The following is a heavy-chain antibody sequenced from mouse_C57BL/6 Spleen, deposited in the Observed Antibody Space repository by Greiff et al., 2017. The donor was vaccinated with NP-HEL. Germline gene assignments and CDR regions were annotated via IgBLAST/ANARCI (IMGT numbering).Heavy chain of an antibody. Sequence: SGPELVKPGASVKISCKASGYAFSSSWMNWVKQRPGKGLEWIGRIYPGDGDTNYNGKFKGKATLTADKSSSTAYMQLSSLTSEDSAVYFCAKDYGSPYYYAMDYWGQGTSVTVSS. V-gene: IGHV1-82*01. CDR3: AKDYGSPYYYAMDY. D-gene: IGHD1-1*01. CDR2: IYPGDGDT. J-gene: IGHJ4*01. CDR1: GYAFSSSW.